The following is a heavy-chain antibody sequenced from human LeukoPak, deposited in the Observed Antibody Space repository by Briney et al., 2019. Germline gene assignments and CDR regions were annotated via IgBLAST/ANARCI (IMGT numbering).Heavy chain of an antibody. CDR1: GFTFSSYG. CDR3: ARARPSMWIDY. CDR2: ISGSGGST. D-gene: IGHD5-12*01. J-gene: IGHJ4*02. V-gene: IGHV3-23*01. Sequence: GGSLRLSCEVSGFTFSSYGMTWVRQAPGKGLEWVSAISGSGGSTYYADSVKGRFTISRDNSKNTLYLQMNSLRPEDTAVYYCARARPSMWIDYWGQGTLVTVSS.